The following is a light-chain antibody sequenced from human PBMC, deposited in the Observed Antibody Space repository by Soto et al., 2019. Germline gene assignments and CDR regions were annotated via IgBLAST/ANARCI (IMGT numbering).Light chain of an antibody. Sequence: EIVLTQSPDTLSVSLGERATLSCRASQSLRSSLSWYQQKPGQAPRPLIYDASTRATGIPARFSGSGSGTDFTLTISGLQSEDFAVYYCQQYNNWPQTFGQGTKV. J-gene: IGKJ1*01. CDR2: DAS. CDR1: QSLRSS. V-gene: IGKV3-15*01. CDR3: QQYNNWPQT.